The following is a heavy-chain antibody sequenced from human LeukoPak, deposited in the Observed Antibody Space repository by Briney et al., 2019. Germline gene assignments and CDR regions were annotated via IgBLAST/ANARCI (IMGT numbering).Heavy chain of an antibody. CDR1: VHTFQQYP. V-gene: IGHV3-9*01. CDR2: INWNSGNI. D-gene: IGHD3-16*01. Sequence: SLSLSCAVSVHTFQQYPMHGARGAPGKGLECVSGINWNSGNIGYADSVKGRFTISRDNDKNSLYLQMNSLRDEDTALYYCATTGDRRGDYWGQGTLVTVSS. CDR3: ATTGDRRGDY. J-gene: IGHJ4*02.